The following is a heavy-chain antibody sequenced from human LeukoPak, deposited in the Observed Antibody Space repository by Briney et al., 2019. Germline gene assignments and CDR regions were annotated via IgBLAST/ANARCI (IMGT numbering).Heavy chain of an antibody. CDR2: IIPIFGTA. J-gene: IGHJ4*02. CDR3: ARSMVASYYFDY. V-gene: IGHV1-69*05. Sequence: SVKVSCKASGGTFSSYAISWVRQAPGQGLEWMGRIIPIFGTANYAQKFQGRVTITTDESTSAAYMELSSLRSEDTAVYYCARSMVASYYFDYWGQGTLVTVSS. D-gene: IGHD4/OR15-4a*01. CDR1: GGTFSSYA.